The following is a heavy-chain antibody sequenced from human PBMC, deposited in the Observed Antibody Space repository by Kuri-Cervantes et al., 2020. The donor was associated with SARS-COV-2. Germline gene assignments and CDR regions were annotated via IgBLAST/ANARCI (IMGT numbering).Heavy chain of an antibody. Sequence: SCAVSGGSISSSNWWSWVRQPPGKGLEWIGEIYHSGSTNYNPSLKSRVTISVDKSKNQFSLKPSSVTAADAAVYYCARDGGSTSTNWFDPWGQGTLVTVSS. CDR3: ARDGGSTSTNWFDP. CDR1: GGSISSSNW. CDR2: IYHSGST. D-gene: IGHD2-2*01. J-gene: IGHJ5*02. V-gene: IGHV4-4*02.